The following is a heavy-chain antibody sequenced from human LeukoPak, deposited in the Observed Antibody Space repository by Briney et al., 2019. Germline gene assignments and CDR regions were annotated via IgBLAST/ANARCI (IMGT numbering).Heavy chain of an antibody. Sequence: GGSLRLPCAASGFTFSSYAMSWVRQAPGKGLEWVSAISGSGGSTYYADSVEGRFTISRDNSKNTLYLQMNSLRAEDTAVYYCAKGDILTGYPTEYFRHWGQGTLVTVSS. CDR1: GFTFSSYA. V-gene: IGHV3-23*01. CDR2: ISGSGGST. CDR3: AKGDILTGYPTEYFRH. J-gene: IGHJ1*01. D-gene: IGHD3-9*01.